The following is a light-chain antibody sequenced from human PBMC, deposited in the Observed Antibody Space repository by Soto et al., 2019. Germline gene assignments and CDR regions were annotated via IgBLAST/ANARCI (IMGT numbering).Light chain of an antibody. J-gene: IGKJ1*01. CDR1: QTISSW. CDR3: KHYNSYSEA. CDR2: KAS. V-gene: IGKV1-5*03. Sequence: DLQMHQSPSPLSGSVGGRITITGRASQTISSWLAWYQQNPGKATKLLIYKASTLKSGVPSRFSGSGSGTEFTLTISSLQPDEFATYYCKHYNSYSEAFGQGTKVDIK.